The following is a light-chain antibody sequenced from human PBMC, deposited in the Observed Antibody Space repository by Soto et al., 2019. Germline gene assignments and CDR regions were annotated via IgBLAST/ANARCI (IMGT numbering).Light chain of an antibody. CDR1: SGHSRDA. V-gene: IGLV4-69*01. J-gene: IGLJ2*01. CDR3: QTWGTGTVV. Sequence: QAVLTQSPSASASLGASVKLTCTLSSGHSRDAIAWHQQQPQKGPRYLMKVKGDGSYSKGDGIPYRFSGSSSAAERYLPFSRLQAEDEADYYFQTWGTGTVVFGGGTKLTVL. CDR2: VKGDGSY.